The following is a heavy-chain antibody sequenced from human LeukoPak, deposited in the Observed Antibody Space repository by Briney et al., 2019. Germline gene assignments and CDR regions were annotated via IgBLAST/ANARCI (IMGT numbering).Heavy chain of an antibody. CDR3: ATLFPAHSGSYYGAGVDY. J-gene: IGHJ4*02. V-gene: IGHV1-24*01. CDR2: FDPEDGET. CDR1: GYTLTELS. D-gene: IGHD1-26*01. Sequence: ASVKVSCKVSGYTLTELSTHWVRQAPGKGLEWMGGFDPEDGETIYAQKFQGRVTMTEDTSTDTAYMELSSLRSEDTAVYYCATLFPAHSGSYYGAGVDYWGQGTLVTVSS.